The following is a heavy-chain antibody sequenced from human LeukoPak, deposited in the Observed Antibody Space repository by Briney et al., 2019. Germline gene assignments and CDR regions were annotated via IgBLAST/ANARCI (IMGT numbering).Heavy chain of an antibody. CDR2: ISGSGAST. Sequence: GGSLRLSCAASGFTFSGYWMGWVRQAPGKGLEWVSTISGSGASTYYADSVKGRFTISRDNSKDTLYLQMNSLRVEDTAVYYCAKGYSSSLSNWFDPWGQGTLVTVSS. CDR1: GFTFSGYW. J-gene: IGHJ5*02. V-gene: IGHV3-23*01. CDR3: AKGYSSSLSNWFDP. D-gene: IGHD6-13*01.